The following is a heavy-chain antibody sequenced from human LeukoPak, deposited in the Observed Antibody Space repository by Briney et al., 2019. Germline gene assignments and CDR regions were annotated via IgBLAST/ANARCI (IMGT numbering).Heavy chain of an antibody. CDR1: GGSISSDGYY. D-gene: IGHD2-2*01. CDR2: INHSGST. Sequence: PSETLSLTCTVSGGSISSDGYYWSWIRQPPGKGLEWIGEINHSGSTNYNPSLKSRVTISVDTSKNQFSLKLSSVTAADTAVYYCASGIVVVPAAIAWFDPWGQGTLVTVSS. J-gene: IGHJ5*02. V-gene: IGHV4-34*01. CDR3: ASGIVVVPAAIAWFDP.